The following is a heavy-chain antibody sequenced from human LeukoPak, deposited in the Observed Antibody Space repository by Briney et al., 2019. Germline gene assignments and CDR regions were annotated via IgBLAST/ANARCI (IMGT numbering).Heavy chain of an antibody. J-gene: IGHJ5*01. CDR1: GFTFTTHA. CDR3: ARTSCSTCYSRLDS. D-gene: IGHD2-15*01. Sequence: GGSLRLSCAASGFTFTTHAMSWVRQAPGKGLEWVSSIGSSGGSTYYADYVKGRFTISRDNSKNTLYLQMSSLRAEDTAVFYCARTSCSTCYSRLDSWGQGALVTVSS. CDR2: IGSSGGST. V-gene: IGHV3-23*01.